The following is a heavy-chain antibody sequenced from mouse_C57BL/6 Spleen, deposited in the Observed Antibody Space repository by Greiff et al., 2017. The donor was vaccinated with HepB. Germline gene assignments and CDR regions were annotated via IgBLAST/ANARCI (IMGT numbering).Heavy chain of an antibody. V-gene: IGHV1-39*01. D-gene: IGHD1-1*01. J-gene: IGHJ3*01. Sequence: EVQLQQSGPELVKPGASVKISCKASGYSFTDYNMNWVKQSNGKSLEWIGVINPNYGTTSYNQKFKGKATLTVDLSSSTAYMQLNSLTSEDSAVYYCEKGGRKRRDYYGSSCAYWGQGTLVTVSA. CDR2: INPNYGTT. CDR1: GYSFTDYN. CDR3: EKGGRKRRDYYGSSCAY.